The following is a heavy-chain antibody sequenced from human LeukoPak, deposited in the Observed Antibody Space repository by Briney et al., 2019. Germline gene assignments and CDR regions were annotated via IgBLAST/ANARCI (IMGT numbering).Heavy chain of an antibody. CDR3: ARELPFDY. CDR1: GFTFSSYW. J-gene: IGHJ4*02. V-gene: IGHV3-74*01. CDR2: IKSDGSTT. D-gene: IGHD5-18*01. Sequence: GGSLRLSCAASGFTFSSYWMHWVRQAPGKGLVWVSRIKSDGSTTNYADSVKGRFTISRDNAKNTLYLQMNSLRAGDTAVYYCARELPFDYWGQGTLVTVSS.